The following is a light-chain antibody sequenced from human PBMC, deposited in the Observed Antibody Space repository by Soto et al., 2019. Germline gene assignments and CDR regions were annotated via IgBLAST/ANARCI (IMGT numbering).Light chain of an antibody. Sequence: SYVVTQPPSVSVAPGQAASITCGGDAVGSRSVHWYQQKPGQAPVVVIYDDTYRPSGIPERFSASNSGNTATLTISRVEAGDEADYYCQVYNSPSDLPVVFGGGTKLTVL. CDR2: DDT. CDR3: QVYNSPSDLPVV. V-gene: IGLV3-21*02. CDR1: AVGSRS. J-gene: IGLJ3*02.